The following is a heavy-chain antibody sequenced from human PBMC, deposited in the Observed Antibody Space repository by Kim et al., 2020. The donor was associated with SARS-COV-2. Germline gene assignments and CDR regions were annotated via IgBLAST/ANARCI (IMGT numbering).Heavy chain of an antibody. J-gene: IGHJ4*02. D-gene: IGHD3-22*01. V-gene: IGHV3-11*01. CDR1: GFTFSDYY. CDR2: ISSSGSTI. CDR3: ARVRVSITMIVVVREPPDY. Sequence: GGSLRLSCAASGFTFSDYYMSWIRHAPGKGLEWVSYISSSGSTIYYADSVKGRFTISRDNAKNSLYLQMNSLRAEDTAVYYCARVRVSITMIVVVREPPDYWGQGTLVTVSS.